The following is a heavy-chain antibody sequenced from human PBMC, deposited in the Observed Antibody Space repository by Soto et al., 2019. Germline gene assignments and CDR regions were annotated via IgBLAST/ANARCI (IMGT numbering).Heavy chain of an antibody. J-gene: IGHJ4*02. CDR3: ARLVYETRLNYMYFDF. CDR1: GVSLTSGNW. D-gene: IGHD3-10*01. CDR2: IFHDGTA. V-gene: IGHV4-4*02. Sequence: SETLSLTCAVSGVSLTSGNWWTWVRQSPQRGLEYIGEIFHDGTANYYPSFERRVAMSVDTSRNQFSLKLTSVTAADTAVYFCARLVYETRLNYMYFDFWGPGPLVTVYS.